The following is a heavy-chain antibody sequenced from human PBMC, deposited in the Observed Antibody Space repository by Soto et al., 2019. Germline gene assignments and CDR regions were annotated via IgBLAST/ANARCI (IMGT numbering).Heavy chain of an antibody. V-gene: IGHV3-23*01. J-gene: IGHJ3*02. CDR3: ARHSSGSMVRGVLTSDAFDI. CDR1: GFIFSDHY. D-gene: IGHD3-10*01. Sequence: GGSLRLSCAASGFIFSDHYMDWVRQAPGKGLEWVSIISGSGGSTYYADSVKGRFTISRDNSKNTLYLQMNSLRAEDTAVYYCARHSSGSMVRGVLTSDAFDIWGQGTMVTVSS. CDR2: ISGSGGST.